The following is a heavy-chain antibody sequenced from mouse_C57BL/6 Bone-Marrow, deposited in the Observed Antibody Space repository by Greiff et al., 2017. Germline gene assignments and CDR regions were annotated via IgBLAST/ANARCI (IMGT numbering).Heavy chain of an antibody. CDR2: IDPSDSYT. CDR1: GYTFTSYW. J-gene: IGHJ2*01. Sequence: QVQLQQSGAELVMPGASVKLSCKASGYTFTSYWMHWVKQRPGQGLEWIGEIDPSDSYTNYNQKFKGKSTLTVAKSSSTAYMQLSSLTSEDSAVYYCARCTTVVARYFDYWGQGTTLTVSS. V-gene: IGHV1-69*01. CDR3: ARCTTVVARYFDY. D-gene: IGHD1-1*01.